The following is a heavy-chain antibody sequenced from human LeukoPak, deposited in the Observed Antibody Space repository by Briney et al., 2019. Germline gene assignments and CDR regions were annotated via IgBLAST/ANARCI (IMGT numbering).Heavy chain of an antibody. CDR1: GFTFSSYC. D-gene: IGHD5-18*01. V-gene: IGHV3-23*01. J-gene: IGHJ4*02. Sequence: GGTLRLSCAASGFTFSSYCMSWVRQAPGKGLEGVSAISGSGGSTYYADSVKGRFTISRDNSKNTLYLQMNSLRAEDTAVYYCAREGYSYGYLTPAFDYWGQGTLVTVSS. CDR2: ISGSGGST. CDR3: AREGYSYGYLTPAFDY.